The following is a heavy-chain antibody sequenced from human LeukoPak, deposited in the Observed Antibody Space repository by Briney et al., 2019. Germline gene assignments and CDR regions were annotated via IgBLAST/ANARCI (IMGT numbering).Heavy chain of an antibody. Sequence: GASVKVSCTASGYTFTGYYMHWVRQAPGQGLEWMGWINPNSGGTNYAQKFQGRVTMTRDTSISTAYMELSRLRSDDTAVYYCARERITMVRVFDYWGQGTLVTVSS. CDR3: ARERITMVRVFDY. CDR1: GYTFTGYY. V-gene: IGHV1-2*02. D-gene: IGHD3-10*01. J-gene: IGHJ4*02. CDR2: INPNSGGT.